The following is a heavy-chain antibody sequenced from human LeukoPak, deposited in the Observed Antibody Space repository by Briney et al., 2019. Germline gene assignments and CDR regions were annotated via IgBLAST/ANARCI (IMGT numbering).Heavy chain of an antibody. D-gene: IGHD2-2*01. CDR2: ISSSSHFI. V-gene: IGHV3-21*01. CDR1: GFTFRYCS. CDR3: AGGSSTDSYYFDY. Sequence: GGSLRLSCAGSGFTFRYCSMNWVRQAPGRGLEWISSISSSSHFIYYADSVKGRFTISRDNAQNSVYLQMNGLRAEDTAVYFCAGGSSTDSYYFDYWGQGTPVTVSS. J-gene: IGHJ4*02.